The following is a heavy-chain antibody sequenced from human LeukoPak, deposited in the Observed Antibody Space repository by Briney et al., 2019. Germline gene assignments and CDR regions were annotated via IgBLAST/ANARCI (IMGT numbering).Heavy chain of an antibody. J-gene: IGHJ4*02. Sequence: PGGSLGLSCAASGFTFSSHALHWVRQAPGKGLEWVAVISSDGSYKYYADSVKGRFTISRDNSKNTLYLQMNSLIPEDTAVYYCARQYISGQWYFDYWGQGTLVTVSS. CDR1: GFTFSSHA. CDR3: ARQYISGQWYFDY. CDR2: ISSDGSYK. V-gene: IGHV3-30*01. D-gene: IGHD5-18*01.